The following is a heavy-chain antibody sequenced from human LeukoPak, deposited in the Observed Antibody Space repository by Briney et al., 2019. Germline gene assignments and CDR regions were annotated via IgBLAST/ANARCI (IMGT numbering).Heavy chain of an antibody. CDR1: GYTFTSYG. CDR3: ARFERSTSYYYYGMDV. CDR2: ISAYNGNT. D-gene: IGHD2-2*01. V-gene: IGHV1-18*01. Sequence: VASVKVSCKASGYTFTSYGISWVRQAPGQGLEWMGWISAYNGNTNYAQKLQGRATMTTDTSTSTAYMELRSLRSDDTAVYYCARFERSTSYYYYGMDVWGQGTTVTVSS. J-gene: IGHJ6*02.